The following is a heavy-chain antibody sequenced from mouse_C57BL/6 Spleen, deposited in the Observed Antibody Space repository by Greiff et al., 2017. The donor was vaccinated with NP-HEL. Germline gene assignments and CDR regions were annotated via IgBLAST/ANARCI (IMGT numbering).Heavy chain of an antibody. Sequence: EVKLVESEGGLVQPGSSMKLSCTASGFTFSDYYMAWVRQVPEKGLEWVANINYDGSSTYYLDSLKSRFIISRDNAKNILYLQMSSLKSEDTATYYCARENYYGGMDYWGQGTSVTVSS. D-gene: IGHD1-1*01. CDR2: INYDGSST. J-gene: IGHJ4*01. V-gene: IGHV5-16*01. CDR3: ARENYYGGMDY. CDR1: GFTFSDYY.